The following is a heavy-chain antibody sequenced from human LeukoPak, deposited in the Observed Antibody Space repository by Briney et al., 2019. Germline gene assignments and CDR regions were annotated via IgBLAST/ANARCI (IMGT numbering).Heavy chain of an antibody. V-gene: IGHV3-30*02. CDR1: GFTFSSYG. J-gene: IGHJ4*02. CDR2: IRYDGSNK. CDR3: AAGDCSSTSCYAFDY. Sequence: GGSLRLSCAASGFTFSSYGMHWVRQAPGKGLEWVAFIRYDGSNKYYADSVKGRFTISRDNSKNTLYLQMNSLRAEDTAVYYCAAGDCSSTSCYAFDYWGQGTLVTVSS. D-gene: IGHD2-2*01.